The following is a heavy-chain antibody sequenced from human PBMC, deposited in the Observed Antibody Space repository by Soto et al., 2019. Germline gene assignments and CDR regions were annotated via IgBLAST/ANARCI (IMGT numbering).Heavy chain of an antibody. J-gene: IGHJ6*03. V-gene: IGHV1-18*01. CDR2: ISAYNGNT. D-gene: IGHD1-26*01. Sequence: ASVKVSCKASGYTFTSYGISWVRQAPGQGLEWMGWISAYNGNTNYAQKLQGRVTMTTDTSTSTAYMELRSLRSDDTAVYYCARPIVGATNYYYYYMDVWGKGTTVTVSS. CDR3: ARPIVGATNYYYYYMDV. CDR1: GYTFTSYG.